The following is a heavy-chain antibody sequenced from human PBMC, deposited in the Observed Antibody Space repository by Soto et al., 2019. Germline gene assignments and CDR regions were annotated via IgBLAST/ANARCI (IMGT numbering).Heavy chain of an antibody. J-gene: IGHJ4*02. CDR1: GGSITRNNHY. Sequence: QLQLQESGPGLVKPSETLSLTCIVSGGSITRNNHYWGWIRQSPGKGLEWIGSILYSGSTNYNPSLKRRVTLSVETSKNQFSLKMSSVPAADTAVYYCARLGSSGWYQGSYFDYWGQGTLVTVSA. CDR2: ILYSGST. CDR3: ARLGSSGWYQGSYFDY. V-gene: IGHV4-39*01. D-gene: IGHD6-19*01.